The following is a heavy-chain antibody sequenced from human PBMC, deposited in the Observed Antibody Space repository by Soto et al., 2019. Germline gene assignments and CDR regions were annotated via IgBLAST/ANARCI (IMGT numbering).Heavy chain of an antibody. J-gene: IGHJ3*02. Sequence: ASVKVSCKASGYTFSSYGIGWVRQAPGQGLEGMGWISAYNGNTNYAQKLQGRVTMTTDTSTSTAYMKLRSLRSDDTAVYYCARIRDIFTGYYEAPGAFDIRGQGTMVTVSS. CDR3: ARIRDIFTGYYEAPGAFDI. CDR2: ISAYNGNT. D-gene: IGHD3-9*01. V-gene: IGHV1-18*01. CDR1: GYTFSSYG.